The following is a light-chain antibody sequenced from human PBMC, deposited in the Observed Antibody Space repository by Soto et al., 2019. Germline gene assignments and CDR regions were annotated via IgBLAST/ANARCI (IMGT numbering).Light chain of an antibody. Sequence: EIVLTQSPATLSLSPGERATLSCRASQSVSKYLAWYQQKPGQAPRLLVYDATNRATGIPDRFSGSGSGTDFTITISSLEPEDFAVYYCQQRGDWPLTFGGGTKVEIK. CDR1: QSVSKY. J-gene: IGKJ4*01. CDR2: DAT. CDR3: QQRGDWPLT. V-gene: IGKV3-11*01.